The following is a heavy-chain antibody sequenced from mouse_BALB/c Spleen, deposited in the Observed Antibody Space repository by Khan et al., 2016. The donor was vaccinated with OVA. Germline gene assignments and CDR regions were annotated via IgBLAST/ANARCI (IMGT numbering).Heavy chain of an antibody. CDR2: IYPGSGTT. CDR1: GYTFTDYI. J-gene: IGHJ2*01. Sequence: QIQLVQSGPELVKPGASVKMSCKASGYTFTDYIISWVKQRTGQGLEWIGEIYPGSGTTHYNEKFKGKATLTADKSSNTAYMQRSSLTSEDSAIYFCARFETTVADYWGQGTTLTVSS. CDR3: ARFETTVADY. D-gene: IGHD1-1*01. V-gene: IGHV1-77*01.